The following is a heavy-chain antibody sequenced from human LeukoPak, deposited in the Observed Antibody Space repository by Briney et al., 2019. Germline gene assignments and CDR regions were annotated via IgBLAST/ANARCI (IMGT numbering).Heavy chain of an antibody. CDR1: GYTVTELS. Sequence: ASVKVSCKVSGYTVTELSMHWVRQARGKGLEWMGGYDPEQGETIYAEKFQGRVTMIEDTSTEKAYMELRSLRSDDTAVYYCATAIDSSEFYYFDLWGRGTLVTVSS. D-gene: IGHD3-22*01. CDR3: ATAIDSSEFYYFDL. J-gene: IGHJ2*01. V-gene: IGHV1-24*01. CDR2: YDPEQGET.